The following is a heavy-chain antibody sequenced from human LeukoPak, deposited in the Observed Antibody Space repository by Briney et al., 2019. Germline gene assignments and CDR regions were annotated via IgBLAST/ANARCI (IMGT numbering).Heavy chain of an antibody. CDR3: AKARIAAAGYYYYGMDV. CDR2: ISWNSGSI. CDR1: GVTFDDYA. D-gene: IGHD6-13*01. J-gene: IGHJ6*02. Sequence: PGGSLRLSCAASGVTFDDYAMHLVRQAPGKGLEWVSGISWNSGSIGYADSVKGRFTISRDNAKNSLYLQMNSLRAEDTALYYCAKARIAAAGYYYYGMDVWGQGTTVTVSS. V-gene: IGHV3-9*01.